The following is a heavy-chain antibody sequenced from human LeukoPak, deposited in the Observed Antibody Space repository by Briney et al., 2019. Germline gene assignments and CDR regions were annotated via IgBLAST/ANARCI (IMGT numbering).Heavy chain of an antibody. CDR1: GGSISSGSYY. V-gene: IGHV4-61*02. Sequence: PSETLSLTCTVSGGSISSGSYYWRWIRQPAGTGLEWIGRIYTSGSTNYNPSLKSRVTISVDTSKNQFSLKLSSVTAADTAVYYCARDSRDYGDYYFDYWGQGTLVTVSS. J-gene: IGHJ4*02. D-gene: IGHD4-17*01. CDR3: ARDSRDYGDYYFDY. CDR2: IYTSGST.